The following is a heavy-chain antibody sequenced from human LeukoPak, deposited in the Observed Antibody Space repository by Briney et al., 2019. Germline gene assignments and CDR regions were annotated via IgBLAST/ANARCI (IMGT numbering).Heavy chain of an antibody. J-gene: IGHJ5*02. CDR1: GFTFSSYA. Sequence: HPGGSLRLSCAASGFTFSSYAMHWVRQAPGKGLEWVAVISYDGSNKYYADSVKGRFTISRDNSKNTLYLQMNSLRAEDTAVYYCARGAHLTSIAAAGSFDPWGQGTLVTVSS. D-gene: IGHD6-13*01. CDR3: ARGAHLTSIAAAGSFDP. CDR2: ISYDGSNK. V-gene: IGHV3-30-3*01.